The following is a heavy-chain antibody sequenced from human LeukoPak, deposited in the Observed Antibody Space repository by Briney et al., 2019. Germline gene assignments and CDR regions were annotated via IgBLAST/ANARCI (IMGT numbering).Heavy chain of an antibody. J-gene: IGHJ4*02. Sequence: PGGSLRLSCAASGFTFSSYAMSWVRQAPGKGLEWVSYIRSSSSYTNYADSVKGRFTISRDNAKNSLYLQMNSLRAEDTAVYYCARDSPATYCGGDCYLGYYFDNWGQGTLVTVSS. D-gene: IGHD2-21*02. V-gene: IGHV3-11*05. CDR3: ARDSPATYCGGDCYLGYYFDN. CDR1: GFTFSSYA. CDR2: IRSSSSYT.